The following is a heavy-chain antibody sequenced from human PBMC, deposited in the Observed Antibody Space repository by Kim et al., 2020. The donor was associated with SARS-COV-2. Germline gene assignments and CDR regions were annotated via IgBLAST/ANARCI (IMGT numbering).Heavy chain of an antibody. J-gene: IGHJ6*02. CDR3: ARRRGYSGYGGSNYYYGMDV. D-gene: IGHD5-12*01. CDR2: IYYSGST. Sequence: SETLSLTCTVSGGSISSSSYYWGWIRQPPGKGLEWIGSIYYSGSTYYNPSLKSRVTISVDTSKNQFSLKLSSVTAADTAVYYCARRRGYSGYGGSNYYYGMDVWGQGTTVTVSS. V-gene: IGHV4-39*01. CDR1: GGSISSSSYY.